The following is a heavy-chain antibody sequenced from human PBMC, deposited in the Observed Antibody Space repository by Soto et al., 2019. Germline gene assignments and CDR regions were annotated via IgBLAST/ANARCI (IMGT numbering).Heavy chain of an antibody. D-gene: IGHD1-1*01. CDR1: GYTFTSYD. CDR2: MNPNSVYT. CDR3: ARERTGTTSMDV. V-gene: IGHV1-8*01. Sequence: QVQLVQSGAEVKKPGASVKVSCKASGYTFTSYDINWVRQATGQGREWMGWMNPNSVYTAYAQKFQGRVTMTRNTSISTAYMELRSLRSEDTAVYYFARERTGTTSMDVWGQGTTVTVSS. J-gene: IGHJ6*02.